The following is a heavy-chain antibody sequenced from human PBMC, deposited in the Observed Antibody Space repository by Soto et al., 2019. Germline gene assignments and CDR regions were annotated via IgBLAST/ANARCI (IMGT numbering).Heavy chain of an antibody. CDR3: TRRTVVTAPSDY. J-gene: IGHJ4*02. CDR2: IRSKANSYAT. Sequence: GGSLRLSCAASGFTFSGSAMHWVRQASGKGLEWVGRIRSKANSYATAYAASVKGRFTISRDDSKNTAYLQMNSLKTEDTAVYYCTRRTVVTAPSDYWGQGTLVTVSS. D-gene: IGHD2-21*02. CDR1: GFTFSGSA. V-gene: IGHV3-73*01.